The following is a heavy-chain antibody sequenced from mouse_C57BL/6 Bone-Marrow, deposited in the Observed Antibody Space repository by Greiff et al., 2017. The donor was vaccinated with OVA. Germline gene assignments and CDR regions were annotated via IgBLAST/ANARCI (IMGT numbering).Heavy chain of an antibody. V-gene: IGHV1-55*01. Sequence: QVQLQQPGAELVKPGASVKMSCKASGYTFTSYWITWVKQRPGQGLEWIGDIYPGSGSTNYNEKFKSKATLTVDTTSSTAYMQLSSLTSEDSAAYYCASHDGSYYYAMDYWGQGTSVTVSS. J-gene: IGHJ4*01. CDR1: GYTFTSYW. D-gene: IGHD2-3*01. CDR2: IYPGSGST. CDR3: ASHDGSYYYAMDY.